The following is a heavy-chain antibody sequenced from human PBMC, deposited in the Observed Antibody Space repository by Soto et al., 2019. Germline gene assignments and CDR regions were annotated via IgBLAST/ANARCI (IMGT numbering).Heavy chain of an antibody. CDR3: AKDSRDDYGGNSYYFDY. J-gene: IGHJ4*02. CDR2: ISYDGSNK. Sequence: QVQLVESGGGVVQPGRSLRLSCAASGFTFSSYGMHWVRQAPGKGLEWVAVISYDGSNKYYADSVKGRFTISRDNSKNTLYLQMNSLRAEDTAVYYCAKDSRDDYGGNSYYFDYWGQGTLVTVSS. D-gene: IGHD4-17*01. CDR1: GFTFSSYG. V-gene: IGHV3-30*18.